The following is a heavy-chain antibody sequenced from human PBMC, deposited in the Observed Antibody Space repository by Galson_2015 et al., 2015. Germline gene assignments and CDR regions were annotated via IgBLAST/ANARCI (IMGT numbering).Heavy chain of an antibody. CDR3: ARDNGSPPSIGYSSGGSLDY. CDR2: IWYDGSNK. J-gene: IGHJ4*02. CDR1: GFTFSSYG. V-gene: IGHV3-33*01. D-gene: IGHD6-19*01. Sequence: SLRLSCAASGFTFSSYGMHWVRQAPGKGLEWVAVIWYDGSNKYYADSVKGRFTISRDNSKNTLYLQMNSLRAEDTAVYYCARDNGSPPSIGYSSGGSLDYWGQGTLVTVSS.